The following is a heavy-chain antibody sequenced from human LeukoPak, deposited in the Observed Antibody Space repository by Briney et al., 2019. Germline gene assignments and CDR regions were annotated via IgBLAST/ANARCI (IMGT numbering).Heavy chain of an antibody. CDR3: ARAPPQVTMVRGTRNYYFDY. CDR1: GYTFTSYG. V-gene: IGHV1-69*04. Sequence: GASVKVSCKASGYTFTSYGISWVRQAPGQGLEWMGRIIPILGIANYAQKFQGRVTITADKSTSTAYMELSSLRSEDTAVYYCARAPPQVTMVRGTRNYYFDYWGQGTLVTVSS. CDR2: IIPILGIA. J-gene: IGHJ4*02. D-gene: IGHD3-10*01.